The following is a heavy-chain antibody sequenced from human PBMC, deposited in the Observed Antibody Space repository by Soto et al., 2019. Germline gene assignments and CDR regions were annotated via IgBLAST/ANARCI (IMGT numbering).Heavy chain of an antibody. CDR2: IIPILGIA. Sequence: QVQLAQSGAEVKKPGSSVKVSCKASGGTFSSYTISWVRQVPGQGLEWMGRIIPILGIANYAQKFQGRVTITADKSTSTAYMELSSLRSEDTAVYYCASELAPPKDFDLWCRGTLVTVSS. D-gene: IGHD1-1*01. CDR1: GGTFSSYT. V-gene: IGHV1-69*02. CDR3: ASELAPPKDFDL. J-gene: IGHJ2*01.